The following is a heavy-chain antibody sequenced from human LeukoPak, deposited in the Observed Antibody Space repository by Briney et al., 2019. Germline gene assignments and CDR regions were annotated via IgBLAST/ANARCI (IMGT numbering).Heavy chain of an antibody. CDR3: AKGGGATTTGTRNYFDY. J-gene: IGHJ4*02. V-gene: IGHV3-23*01. Sequence: QPGGSLRLSCAASGFSFSSYAMSWVRQAPGKGLEWVSAISGGGGSTYYADSVKGRFTISRDNSKNTLYLQMNSLRAEDTAVYYCAKGGGATTTGTRNYFDYWGQGTLVTVSS. D-gene: IGHD1-26*01. CDR2: ISGGGGST. CDR1: GFSFSSYA.